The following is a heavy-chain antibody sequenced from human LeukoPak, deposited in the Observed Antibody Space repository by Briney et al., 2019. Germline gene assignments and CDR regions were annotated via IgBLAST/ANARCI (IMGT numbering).Heavy chain of an antibody. J-gene: IGHJ4*02. V-gene: IGHV3-30*04. CDR3: AREELGYCSSTSSYRGENFDY. Sequence: QAGGSLRLSCAASGFTFSSYAMHWVRQAPGKGLEWVAVISYDGSNKYYADSVKGRFTISRDNSKNTLYLQMNSLRAEDTAVYYCAREELGYCSSTSSYRGENFDYWGQGTLVTVSS. CDR1: GFTFSSYA. CDR2: ISYDGSNK. D-gene: IGHD2-2*02.